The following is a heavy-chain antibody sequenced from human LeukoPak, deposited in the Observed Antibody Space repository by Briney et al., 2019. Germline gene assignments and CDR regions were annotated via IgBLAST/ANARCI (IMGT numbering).Heavy chain of an antibody. CDR2: IYTSGTT. CDR1: GGSIRSGSYS. J-gene: IGHJ6*03. CDR3: ARATGSSVPYYYYMDV. D-gene: IGHD2-2*01. V-gene: IGHV4-61*02. Sequence: SQTLSLTCTVSGGSIRSGSYSWSWIRQPAGKGLEWIGRIYTSGTTNYNPSLKSRVTISVDTSKNQFSLKLRSVTAADTAVYYCARATGSSVPYYYYMDVWGKGTTVTVSS.